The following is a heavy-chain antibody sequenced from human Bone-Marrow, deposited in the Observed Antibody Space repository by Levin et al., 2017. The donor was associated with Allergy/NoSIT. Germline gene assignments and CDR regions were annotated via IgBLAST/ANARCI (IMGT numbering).Heavy chain of an antibody. Sequence: LSLTCAASGLTFSDYYMSWLRQAPGKGLEWISYSSSSGRTTYYADSVKGRFTISRDNAKDSLYLQMNSLRAEDTAVYYCASLYNEYRIDTVDIWGQGTMVTVSS. CDR1: GLTFSDYY. V-gene: IGHV3-11*01. CDR2: SSSSGRTT. CDR3: ASLYNEYRIDTVDI. J-gene: IGHJ3*02. D-gene: IGHD5-24*01.